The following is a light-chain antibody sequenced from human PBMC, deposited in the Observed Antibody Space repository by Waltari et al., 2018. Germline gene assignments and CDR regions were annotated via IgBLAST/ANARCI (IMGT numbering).Light chain of an antibody. V-gene: IGKV3-20*01. J-gene: IGKJ1*01. Sequence: EIVLTQSPGTLSLSPGESATLSCRASKSVGRSLAWYQQKPGQAPRLLIYGASIRATGIPDRFSGGGSGTDFSLTISRLEPEDFAAYHCQHYVRLPVTFGQGTKVEIK. CDR2: GAS. CDR3: QHYVRLPVT. CDR1: KSVGRS.